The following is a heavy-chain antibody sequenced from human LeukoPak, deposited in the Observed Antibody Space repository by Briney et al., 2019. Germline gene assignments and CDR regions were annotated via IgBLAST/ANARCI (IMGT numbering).Heavy chain of an antibody. CDR2: IRYDGSNK. J-gene: IGHJ4*02. V-gene: IGHV3-30*02. D-gene: IGHD5-18*01. CDR3: AKDRTYGYWETTLDS. Sequence: PGGSLRLSCAASGFTFSSYGMHWVRQAPGKGLEWVAFIRYDGSNKYYADSVKGRFTISRDISKNTLYLQMNSLRAEDTAVYYCAKDRTYGYWETTLDSWGQGTLVTVSS. CDR1: GFTFSSYG.